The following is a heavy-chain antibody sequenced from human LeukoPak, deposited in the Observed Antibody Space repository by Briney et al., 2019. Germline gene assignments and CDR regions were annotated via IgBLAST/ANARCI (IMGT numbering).Heavy chain of an antibody. J-gene: IGHJ6*02. CDR1: GFTFSSSA. CDR2: ISNNGGYT. D-gene: IGHD3-3*01. V-gene: IGHV3-23*01. Sequence: GGSLRLSCAASGFTFSSSAMSWVRQAPGKGLEWVSAISNNGGYTYYADSVQGRFTISRDNSKSTLCLQMNSLRAEDTAVYYCARINYDFWSGYPDVWGQGTTVTVSS. CDR3: ARINYDFWSGYPDV.